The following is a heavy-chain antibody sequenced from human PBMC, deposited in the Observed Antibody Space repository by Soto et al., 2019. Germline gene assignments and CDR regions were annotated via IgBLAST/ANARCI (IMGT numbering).Heavy chain of an antibody. V-gene: IGHV6-1*01. CDR1: GDSVSSNSAA. CDR2: TYYRSKWYN. CDR3: AREYHSSGWNHYYYGMDV. D-gene: IGHD6-19*01. Sequence: SQTLSLTCAISGDSVSSNSAAWNWIRQSPSRGLEWLGRTYYRSKWYNDYAVSVKSRITINPDTSKNQFSLQLNSVTPEDTAVYYCAREYHSSGWNHYYYGMDVWGQGTTVTVSS. J-gene: IGHJ6*02.